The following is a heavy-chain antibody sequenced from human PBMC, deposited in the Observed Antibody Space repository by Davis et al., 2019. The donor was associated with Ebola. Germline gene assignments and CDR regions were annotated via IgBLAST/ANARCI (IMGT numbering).Heavy chain of an antibody. D-gene: IGHD3-9*01. CDR2: INHSGST. J-gene: IGHJ6*02. V-gene: IGHV4-34*01. CDR1: GGSFSGYY. CDR3: ARGYDTTGYYYGMDV. Sequence: MPSETLSLTCAVYGGSFSGYYWSWNRQPPGKGLEWIGYINHSGSTNYDPSLKSRVTISVDTSKNQFSLKLSSVTAADTAVYYCARGYDTTGYYYGMDVWGQGTTVTVSS.